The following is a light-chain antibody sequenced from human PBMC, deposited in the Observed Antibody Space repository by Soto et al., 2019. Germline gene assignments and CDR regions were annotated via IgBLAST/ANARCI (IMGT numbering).Light chain of an antibody. CDR2: IAS. J-gene: IGKJ1*01. Sequence: DIQMTQSPSSVSASVGDRVTITCRASQGISSWLAWYQQKPGKVPKLLIYIASTLQSGVPSRFSGSGSGTEFTLTISSLQPDDFATYYCQHYKSYSEAFGQGTKVDIK. V-gene: IGKV1D-16*01. CDR1: QGISSW. CDR3: QHYKSYSEA.